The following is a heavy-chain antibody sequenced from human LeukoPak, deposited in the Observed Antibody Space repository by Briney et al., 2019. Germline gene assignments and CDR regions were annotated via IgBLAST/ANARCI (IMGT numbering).Heavy chain of an antibody. CDR3: ARAHSYSTYYYGMDV. CDR2: IYYSGST. Sequence: SETLSLTCTVSGGSITSYYWNWIRQPPGKGLEWIGYIYYSGSTNYNPSLKSRVTISVDTSKNQFSLKLSSVTAADTAVYYCARAHSYSTYYYGMDVWGQGTTVTVSS. D-gene: IGHD6-13*01. CDR1: GGSITSYY. V-gene: IGHV4-59*01. J-gene: IGHJ6*02.